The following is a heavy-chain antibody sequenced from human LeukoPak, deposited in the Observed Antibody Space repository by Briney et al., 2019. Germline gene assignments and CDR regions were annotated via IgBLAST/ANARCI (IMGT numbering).Heavy chain of an antibody. CDR1: GFTFSNYA. Sequence: GGSLRLSCAASGFTFSNYAMTWVRQAPGKGLEWVSSISSRGDNSYYADSVKGRFTISRDNSKNTLYLQMNSLRAEDTAVYYCARSFHDILTGYGEIDYWGQGTLVTVSS. V-gene: IGHV3-23*01. CDR3: ARSFHDILTGYGEIDY. CDR2: ISSRGDNS. J-gene: IGHJ4*02. D-gene: IGHD3-9*01.